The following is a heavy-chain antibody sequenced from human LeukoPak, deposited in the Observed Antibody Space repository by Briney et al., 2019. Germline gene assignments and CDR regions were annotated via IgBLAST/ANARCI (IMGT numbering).Heavy chain of an antibody. CDR3: ARSDDILTGYPYYFDY. V-gene: IGHV4-59*01. J-gene: IGHJ4*02. D-gene: IGHD3-9*01. CDR2: IYYSGST. Sequence: SETLSLTCTVSGGSISSYYWSWIRQPPGKGLEWIGYIYYSGSTNYNPSLKSRVTISVDTSKNQFSLKLSSVTAADTAVYYCARSDDILTGYPYYFDYWGQGTLVTVSS. CDR1: GGSISSYY.